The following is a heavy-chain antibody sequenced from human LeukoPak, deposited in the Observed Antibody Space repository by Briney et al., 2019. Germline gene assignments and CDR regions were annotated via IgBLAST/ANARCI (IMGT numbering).Heavy chain of an antibody. V-gene: IGHV3-48*03. J-gene: IGHJ5*02. D-gene: IGHD2-15*01. CDR3: AREGSGCSGGSCSRWFDP. CDR1: GFTFSSCE. Sequence: GGSLRLSCAASGFTFSSCEMNWVRQAPGKGLEWVSYISSSGSTIYYADSVKGRFTISRDNAKNSLYLQMNSLRAEDTAVYYCAREGSGCSGGSCSRWFDPWGQGTLVTVSS. CDR2: ISSSGSTI.